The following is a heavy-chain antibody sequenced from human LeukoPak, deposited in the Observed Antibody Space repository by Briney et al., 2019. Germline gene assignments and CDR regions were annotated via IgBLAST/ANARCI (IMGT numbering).Heavy chain of an antibody. CDR2: ISSSSSYI. CDR3: ARVTLGNYGDYDFDY. Sequence: PGGSLRLSCAASGFTFSSYSMNWVRQAPGKGLELVSSISSSSSYIYYADSVKGRFTISRDNAKNSLYLQMNSLRAEDTAVYYCARVTLGNYGDYDFDYWGQGTLVTVSS. CDR1: GFTFSSYS. D-gene: IGHD4-17*01. J-gene: IGHJ4*02. V-gene: IGHV3-21*01.